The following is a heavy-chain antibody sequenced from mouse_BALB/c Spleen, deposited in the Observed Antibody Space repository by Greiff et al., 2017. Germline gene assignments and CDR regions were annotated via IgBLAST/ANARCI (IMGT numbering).Heavy chain of an antibody. D-gene: IGHD2-1*01. CDR3: ARYYGNYQGYFDV. CDR1: GFTFSSFG. CDR2: ISSGSSTI. V-gene: IGHV5-17*02. Sequence: EVKLMESGGGLVQPGGSRKLSCAASGFTFSSFGMHWVRQAPEKGLEWVAYISSGSSTIYYADTVKGRFTISRDNPKNTLFLQMTSLRSEDTAMYYCARYYGNYQGYFDVWGAGTTVTVSS. J-gene: IGHJ1*01.